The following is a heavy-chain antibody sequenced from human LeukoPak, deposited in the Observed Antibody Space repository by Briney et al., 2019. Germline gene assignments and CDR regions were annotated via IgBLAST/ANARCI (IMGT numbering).Heavy chain of an antibody. CDR3: ASHSSTSCVNCFDY. CDR1: GGSISSGDYY. D-gene: IGHD2-2*01. V-gene: IGHV4-30-4*08. Sequence: SETLSHTCTVSGGSISSGDYYWRWVRQPPGKGLEWIGYFYYSGSTYYNPSLKSRVTISVDTSKNQFSLKLSSVTAADTAVYYCASHSSTSCVNCFDYWGQGTLVTVSS. CDR2: FYYSGST. J-gene: IGHJ4*02.